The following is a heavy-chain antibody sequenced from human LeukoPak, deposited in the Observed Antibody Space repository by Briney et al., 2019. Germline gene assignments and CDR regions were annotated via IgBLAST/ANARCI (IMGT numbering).Heavy chain of an antibody. Sequence: SETLSLTCTVSGDSISSGGYYWSWIRQLPGKGLEWFGYNHHIGSTYYNPTLKSRVTISVDKSKNQFSLKLSSVTAADTAVYYCARGVNTMVRGVTRPFDYWGQGTLVTVSS. J-gene: IGHJ4*02. CDR3: ARGVNTMVRGVTRPFDY. CDR2: NHHIGST. CDR1: GDSISSGGYY. D-gene: IGHD3-10*01. V-gene: IGHV4-31*03.